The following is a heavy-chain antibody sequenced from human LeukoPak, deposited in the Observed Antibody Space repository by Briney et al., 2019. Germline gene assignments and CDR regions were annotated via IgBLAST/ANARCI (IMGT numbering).Heavy chain of an antibody. CDR2: IYYSGST. Sequence: HPSETLSLTCTVSGGSISSSSYYWGWIRQPPGKGLEWIGSIYYSGSTYYNPSLKSRVTISVDTSKNQFSLKLSSVTAADTAVYYCARRLGRKFGERFYYYHYMDVWGKGTTVTISS. V-gene: IGHV4-39*01. D-gene: IGHD3-10*01. CDR3: ARRLGRKFGERFYYYHYMDV. J-gene: IGHJ6*03. CDR1: GGSISSSSYY.